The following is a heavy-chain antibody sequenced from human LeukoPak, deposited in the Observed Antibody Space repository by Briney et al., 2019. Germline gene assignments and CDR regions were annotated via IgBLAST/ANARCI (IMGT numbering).Heavy chain of an antibody. CDR3: ARLKSSYGDYYFDY. CDR2: IYYSGRT. J-gene: IGHJ4*02. D-gene: IGHD4-17*01. Sequence: PSETLSLTCTVSGGSISSSTYYWGWIRPPPGKGLEWLGNIYYSGRTYYNPSLKNRLTISVDTSRNQFSLNLRSVTAADTAVYYCARLKSSYGDYYFDYWGQGTLVTVSS. CDR1: GGSISSSTYY. V-gene: IGHV4-39*01.